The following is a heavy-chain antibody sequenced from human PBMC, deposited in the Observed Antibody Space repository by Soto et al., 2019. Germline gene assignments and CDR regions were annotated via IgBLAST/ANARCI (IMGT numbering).Heavy chain of an antibody. CDR1: GGSISGYY. Sequence: SETLSLTCTISGGSISGYYCSWIRQPPGKGLEYIGYIFYTGTTNYNASLQSRVTFSVDTSKNQVSLLLKSVTAADTAVYYCAGSGKWFGGDVWSQGALVTV. CDR3: AGSGKWFGGDV. J-gene: IGHJ4*02. V-gene: IGHV4-59*01. CDR2: IFYTGTT. D-gene: IGHD3-16*01.